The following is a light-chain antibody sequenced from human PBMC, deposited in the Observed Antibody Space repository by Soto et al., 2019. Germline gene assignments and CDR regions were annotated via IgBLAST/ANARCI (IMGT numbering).Light chain of an antibody. CDR1: QSVSSSY. CDR2: GAS. V-gene: IGKV3-20*01. Sequence: EIVLTQSPGTLSLSPVERATLSCRASQSVSSSYLAWYQQKPGQAPRLLIYGASSRATGIPDRFSGSGSGTGFTLTIRRLEPEDFAVYYCQQYGSSPPWKFGQGTKGDIK. J-gene: IGKJ1*01. CDR3: QQYGSSPPWK.